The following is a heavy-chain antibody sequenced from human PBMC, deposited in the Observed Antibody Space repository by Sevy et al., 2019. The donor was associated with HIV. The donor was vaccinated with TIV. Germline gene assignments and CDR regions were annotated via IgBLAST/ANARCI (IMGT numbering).Heavy chain of an antibody. Sequence: SGPTLVKPTQTLTQTCTFSGFSLNTSGVGVGWIRQPPGKALEWLALIYWNDDKRYSPSLKSRLTITKDTSKNQVVLTMTNMDPVDTATYYCAHRKYSGSYYYYYFGMDVWGQGTTVTVSS. V-gene: IGHV2-5*01. D-gene: IGHD1-26*01. J-gene: IGHJ6*02. CDR1: GFSLNTSGVG. CDR3: AHRKYSGSYYYYYFGMDV. CDR2: IYWNDDK.